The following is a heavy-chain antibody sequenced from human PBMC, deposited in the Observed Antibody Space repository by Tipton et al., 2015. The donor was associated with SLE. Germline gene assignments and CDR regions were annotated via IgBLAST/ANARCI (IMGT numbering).Heavy chain of an antibody. Sequence: TLSLTCTVSGGSISSSSYCWSWIRQPPGKGLEWIGEINHSGSTNYNPSLKSRVTISVDTSKNQFSLKLSSVTAADTAVYYCARTGYSSSWLYFQHWGQGTRVTVGS. CDR1: GGSISSSSYC. CDR2: INHSGST. V-gene: IGHV4-39*07. CDR3: ARTGYSSSWLYFQH. J-gene: IGHJ1*01. D-gene: IGHD6-13*01.